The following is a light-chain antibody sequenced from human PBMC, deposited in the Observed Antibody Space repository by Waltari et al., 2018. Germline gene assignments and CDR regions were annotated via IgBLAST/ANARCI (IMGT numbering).Light chain of an antibody. CDR1: IAPSSNV. Sequence: QLVLTQSPSASASLGASAQLTGTLTIAPSSNVTARTQQQPEKGPRYLMKVNSDGSHSKGDKIPDRFSGSSSGAEHYLTSSSLQSEDEADYYCQTGGHGTWVFGGGTKLTVL. CDR3: QTGGHGTWV. V-gene: IGLV4-69*01. CDR2: VNSDGSH. J-gene: IGLJ3*02.